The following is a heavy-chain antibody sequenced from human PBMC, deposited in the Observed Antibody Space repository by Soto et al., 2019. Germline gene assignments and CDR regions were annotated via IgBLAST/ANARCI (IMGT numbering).Heavy chain of an antibody. J-gene: IGHJ6*02. Sequence: GGSLRLSCAASGFTFSSYGMHWVRQAPGKGLEWVAVISYDGSNKYYADSVKGRFTISRDNSKNTLYLQMNSLRAEDTAVYYCAKESVLEQWLCMDVWGQGTTVTVSS. CDR1: GFTFSSYG. V-gene: IGHV3-30*18. CDR2: ISYDGSNK. CDR3: AKESVLEQWLCMDV. D-gene: IGHD6-19*01.